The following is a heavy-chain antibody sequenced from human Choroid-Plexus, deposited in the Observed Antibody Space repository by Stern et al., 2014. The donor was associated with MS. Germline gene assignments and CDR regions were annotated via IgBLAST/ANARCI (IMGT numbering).Heavy chain of an antibody. Sequence: VQLVESGGGVVQPGRPLRLSCVASGFTFGSCAMHWVRQAPGKGLEWVAGVSYDGRNKYYADSVKGRFTISRDNSQNTLYIQMSSLRPEYTAVYYCAKDRQYLTYFFDHWGQGSLVTVSS. CDR1: GFTFGSCA. J-gene: IGHJ5*02. CDR2: VSYDGRNK. CDR3: AKDRQYLTYFFDH. V-gene: IGHV3-30*18. D-gene: IGHD2/OR15-2a*01.